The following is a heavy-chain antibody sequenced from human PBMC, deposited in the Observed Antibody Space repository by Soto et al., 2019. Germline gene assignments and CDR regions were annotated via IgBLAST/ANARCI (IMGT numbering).Heavy chain of an antibody. Sequence: SVKVSCKASGGTFSSYASSWVRQAPGQGLEWMGGIIPIFGTANYAQKFQGRVTITADESTSTAYMELSSLRSEDTAVYYCAGVRYYGSGSYSYFDYGGQGTLVTAPQ. CDR2: IIPIFGTA. J-gene: IGHJ4*02. V-gene: IGHV1-69*13. CDR3: AGVRYYGSGSYSYFDY. CDR1: GGTFSSYA. D-gene: IGHD3-10*01.